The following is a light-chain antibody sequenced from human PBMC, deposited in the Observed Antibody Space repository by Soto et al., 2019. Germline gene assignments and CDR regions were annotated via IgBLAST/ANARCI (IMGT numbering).Light chain of an antibody. CDR3: SSYTRSSTLVV. Sequence: QSVLTQPASVSGSPGQSITISCTGTSSDVGGYNYVSWYQQHPGKAPKLMIYEVSNRPSGVSNRFSGSKSDNTASLTISGLQAEDEADYYCSSYTRSSTLVVFGGGTKVTVL. CDR2: EVS. CDR1: SSDVGGYNY. J-gene: IGLJ2*01. V-gene: IGLV2-14*01.